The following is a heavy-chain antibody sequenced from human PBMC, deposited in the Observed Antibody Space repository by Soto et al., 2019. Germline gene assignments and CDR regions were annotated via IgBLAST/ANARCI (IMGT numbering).Heavy chain of an antibody. J-gene: IGHJ2*01. Sequence: EVQLVESGGGLVQPGGSLRLSCAASGFTFSSYSMNWVRQAPGKGLEWVSYISSNSPATHYADSVKGRFTISRDNAKNSLDLQMNSLRVEDTAVFYCARGLLERGSWGYFDLWGRGTLVTVSS. CDR2: ISSNSPAT. V-gene: IGHV3-48*01. CDR1: GFTFSSYS. D-gene: IGHD6-13*01. CDR3: ARGLLERGSWGYFDL.